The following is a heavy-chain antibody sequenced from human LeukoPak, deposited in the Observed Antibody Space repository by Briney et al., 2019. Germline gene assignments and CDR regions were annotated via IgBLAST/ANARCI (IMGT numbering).Heavy chain of an antibody. CDR2: INPNSGGT. V-gene: IGHV1-2*06. Sequence: ASVKISYQHSVYTLNGYYMHWVRQAPRQGIEWMGRINPNSGGTNYAQKLQGRVTMTRDTSISTGYMELSRLRSDDTAVYYCARLGVGSSLLLDSWGQGTLVTVSS. D-gene: IGHD2-21*01. CDR1: VYTLNGYY. J-gene: IGHJ5*01. CDR3: ARLGVGSSLLLDS.